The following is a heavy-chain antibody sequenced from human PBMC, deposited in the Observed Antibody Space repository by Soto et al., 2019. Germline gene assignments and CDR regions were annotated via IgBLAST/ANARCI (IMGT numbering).Heavy chain of an antibody. CDR3: ARHYGPTTSENWFDP. CDR2: ISTYSGDT. Sequence: QVPLVQSGVEVKTPGASVKVSCQASGYTFFTYDISWVRQAPGQGLEWMGWISTYSGDTKYAQKFQGRVTMTTDTSTTTAYLVLWSLRSDDTAVYYCARHYGPTTSENWFDPWGQGTLVTVSS. V-gene: IGHV1-18*01. D-gene: IGHD3-16*01. J-gene: IGHJ5*02. CDR1: GYTFFTYD.